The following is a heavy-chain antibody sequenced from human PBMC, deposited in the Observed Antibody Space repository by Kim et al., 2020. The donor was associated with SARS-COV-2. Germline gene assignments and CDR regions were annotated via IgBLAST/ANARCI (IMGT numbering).Heavy chain of an antibody. D-gene: IGHD1-1*01. CDR1: GFTFSSYA. CDR3: AKDTAGVHEY. Sequence: GGSLRLSCAASGFTFSSYAMSWVRQAPGKGLEWVSAISGSGGSTYYADSVRGRFTISRDNAKNTLSLQMSSLRPEDTALYYCAKDTAGVHEYWGQGTLVT. CDR2: ISGSGGST. J-gene: IGHJ4*02. V-gene: IGHV3-23*01.